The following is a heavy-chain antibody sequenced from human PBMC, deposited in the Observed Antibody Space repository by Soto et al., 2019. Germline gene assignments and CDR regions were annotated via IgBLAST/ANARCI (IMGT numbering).Heavy chain of an antibody. CDR1: GFTFSSYG. CDR2: KWYDGSNK. Sequence: PGGSLRLSCAASGFTFSSYGMHWVRQAPGKGLEWVAVKWYDGSNKYYADSVKGRFTISRDNSRNTLYLQMNSLRAEETAVYYCARDRNFNWFDPWGQGTQVTVSP. V-gene: IGHV3-33*01. J-gene: IGHJ5*02. CDR3: ARDRNFNWFDP.